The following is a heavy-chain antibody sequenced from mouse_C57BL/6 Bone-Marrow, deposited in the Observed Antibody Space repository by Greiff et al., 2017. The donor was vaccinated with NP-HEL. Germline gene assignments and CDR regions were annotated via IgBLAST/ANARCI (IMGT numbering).Heavy chain of an antibody. Sequence: VQLKQSGPELVKPGASVKISCKASGYSFTGYYMNWVKQSPEKSLEWIGEINPSTGGTTYNQKFKAKATLTVDKSSSTAYMQLKSLTSEDSAVYYCARSVATAMDYWGQGTSVTVSS. V-gene: IGHV1-42*01. CDR1: GYSFTGYY. CDR3: ARSVATAMDY. D-gene: IGHD1-1*02. CDR2: INPSTGGT. J-gene: IGHJ4*01.